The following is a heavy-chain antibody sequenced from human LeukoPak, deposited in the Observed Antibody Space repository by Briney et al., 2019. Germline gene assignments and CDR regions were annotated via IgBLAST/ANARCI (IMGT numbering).Heavy chain of an antibody. CDR2: ISGSGGST. CDR1: GFTFSSYA. CDR3: AKTQYYYDSSGYYHLIDY. Sequence: GGSLRLSCAASGFTFSSYAMSWVRQAPGKGLEWVSAISGSGGSTYYADSVKGRFTISRDNSKNTLYLQMNSLRAEDTAVYYCAKTQYYYDSSGYYHLIDYWGQGTLLTVSS. V-gene: IGHV3-23*01. J-gene: IGHJ4*02. D-gene: IGHD3-22*01.